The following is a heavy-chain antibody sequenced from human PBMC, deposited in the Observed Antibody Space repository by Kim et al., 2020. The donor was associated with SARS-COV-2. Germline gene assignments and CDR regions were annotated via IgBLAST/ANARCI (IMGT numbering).Heavy chain of an antibody. Sequence: GGSLRLSCAASGFNFDVYGMSWVRQAPGKGLEWVSGITWNGGSTGYADSVKGRFTISKDNAKNSLYLQMDSLRAEDTAFYYCARGYCSSTSCYPLYYYGLDVWGQGTTVTVS. V-gene: IGHV3-20*04. CDR2: ITWNGGST. CDR3: ARGYCSSTSCYPLYYYGLDV. CDR1: GFNFDVYG. D-gene: IGHD2-2*01. J-gene: IGHJ6*02.